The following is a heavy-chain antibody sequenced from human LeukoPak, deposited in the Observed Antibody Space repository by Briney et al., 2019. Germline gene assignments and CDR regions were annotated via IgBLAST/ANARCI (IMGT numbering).Heavy chain of an antibody. CDR3: VKFITVAGSYFDY. CDR1: GFTFSSYA. Sequence: GGSLRLSCAASGFTFSSYAMSWVRQAPGKEREWVSAISGSGDSTYYADSVKGRFTIFRDNSKNTLYLQMNSLRAEDTAVYYCVKFITVAGSYFDYWGQGTLVTVSS. CDR2: ISGSGDST. D-gene: IGHD6-19*01. J-gene: IGHJ4*02. V-gene: IGHV3-23*01.